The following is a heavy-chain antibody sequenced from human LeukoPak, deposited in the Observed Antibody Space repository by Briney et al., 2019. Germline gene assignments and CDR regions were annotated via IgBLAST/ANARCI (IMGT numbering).Heavy chain of an antibody. J-gene: IGHJ1*01. CDR1: GFTFSSYA. V-gene: IGHV3-23*01. CDR2: SNGSGGST. CDR3: AKDRLYDSSVYPEYFQR. D-gene: IGHD3-22*01. Sequence: GGSLRLSCAASGFTFSSYAMSWVRQAPGKGLEWVSGSNGSGGSTNYADSVKGRFTISRDNSKNPLYLQMNSLRAEDTAVYYCAKDRLYDSSVYPEYFQRWGQGSLGTVSS.